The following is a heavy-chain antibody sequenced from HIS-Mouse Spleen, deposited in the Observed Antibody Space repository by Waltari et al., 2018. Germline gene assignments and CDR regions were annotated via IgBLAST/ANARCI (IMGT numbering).Heavy chain of an antibody. CDR3: AKARFPYSSSWYYFDY. CDR1: GFTFSSYG. Sequence: QVQLVESGGGVVQPGRSLRLSCAASGFTFSSYGMHWVRQAPGKGLEWVAGIWYDGGNKDYADSVKGRFTMSRDNSKNTLYLQMNSLRAEDTAVYYCAKARFPYSSSWYYFDYWGQGTLVTVSS. CDR2: IWYDGGNK. V-gene: IGHV3-33*06. J-gene: IGHJ4*02. D-gene: IGHD6-13*01.